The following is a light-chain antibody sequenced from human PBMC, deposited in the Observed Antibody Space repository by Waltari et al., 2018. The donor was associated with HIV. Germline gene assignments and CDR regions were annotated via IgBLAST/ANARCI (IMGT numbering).Light chain of an antibody. CDR2: KAS. V-gene: IGKV1-5*03. CDR1: QGISSW. J-gene: IGKJ2*01. Sequence: DIQMTQSPSTLSASVGDRVTITCRASQGISSWLAWYQQKPGTAPKLLIYKASTLESGVPSVFSGSGSGTEFTLTISSLQPDDFATYYCQRYNTYPYTFGQGTKLE. CDR3: QRYNTYPYT.